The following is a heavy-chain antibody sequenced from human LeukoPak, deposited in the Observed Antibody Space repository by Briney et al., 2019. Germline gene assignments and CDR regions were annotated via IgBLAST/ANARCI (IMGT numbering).Heavy chain of an antibody. J-gene: IGHJ4*02. CDR2: IYSGGST. V-gene: IGHV3-53*01. CDR3: AKDRLGGLQSNTPNFVY. D-gene: IGHD5-24*01. Sequence: PGGSLRLSCAASGVIVSSNYISWVRQAPGKGLEWVSVIYSGGSTYYADSVKGRFTISRDNSKNTLYLQMNSLRAEDTAVYYCAKDRLGGLQSNTPNFVYWGQGTLVTVSS. CDR1: GVIVSSNY.